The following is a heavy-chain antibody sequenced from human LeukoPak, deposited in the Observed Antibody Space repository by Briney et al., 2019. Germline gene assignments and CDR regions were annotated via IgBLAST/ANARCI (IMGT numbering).Heavy chain of an antibody. CDR3: ARFRALYCSGGSCPYGMDV. CDR1: GFTFSDYY. Sequence: GGSLRLSCAASGFTFSDYYMSWIRQAPGKGLEWVSYIISSGSTIYYADSVKGRFTISRDNAKNSLYLQMNSLRAEDTAVYYCARFRALYCSGGSCPYGMDVWGQGTTVTVSS. V-gene: IGHV3-11*01. J-gene: IGHJ6*02. CDR2: IISSGSTI. D-gene: IGHD2-15*01.